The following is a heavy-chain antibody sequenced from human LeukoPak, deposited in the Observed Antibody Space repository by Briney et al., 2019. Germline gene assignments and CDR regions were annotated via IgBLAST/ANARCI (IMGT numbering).Heavy chain of an antibody. CDR1: VGSINSGNW. CDR2: IYYSGST. Sequence: SETLSLTCGVSVGSINSGNWWTWVRQSPGKGLEWIGYIYYSGSTYYNPSLKSRVTISVDTSKNQFSLKLSSVTAADTAVYYCARVGDYYGSGSYYSVDYWGQGTLVTVSS. CDR3: ARVGDYYGSGSYYSVDY. D-gene: IGHD3-10*01. V-gene: IGHV4-30-4*08. J-gene: IGHJ4*02.